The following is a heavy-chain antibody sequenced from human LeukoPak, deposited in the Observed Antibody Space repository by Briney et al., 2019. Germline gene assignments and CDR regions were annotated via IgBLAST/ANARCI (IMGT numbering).Heavy chain of an antibody. Sequence: PGGSLRLSCAASGFTFSSYSMNWARQAPGKGPEWVSSISSSSSYIYYADSVKGRFTISRDNAKNSLYLQMNSLRAEDTAVYYCARAGSSGWFDYWGQGTLVTVSS. J-gene: IGHJ4*02. CDR1: GFTFSSYS. D-gene: IGHD6-19*01. CDR2: ISSSSSYI. V-gene: IGHV3-21*01. CDR3: ARAGSSGWFDY.